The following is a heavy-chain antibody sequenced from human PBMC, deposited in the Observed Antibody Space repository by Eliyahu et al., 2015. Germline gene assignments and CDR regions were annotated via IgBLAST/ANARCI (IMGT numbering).Heavy chain of an antibody. V-gene: IGHV4-31*03. Sequence: QVQLQESGPGLVKPSQTLSLTCXVSGGSISSGGYYWSWIRQHPGKGLEWIGYIYYSGSTYYNPSLKSRVTISVDTSKNQFSLKLSSVTAADTAVYYCARMGLRIPRAGMDVWGQGTTVTVSS. D-gene: IGHD2-15*01. CDR1: GGSISSGGYY. CDR2: IYYSGST. CDR3: ARMGLRIPRAGMDV. J-gene: IGHJ6*02.